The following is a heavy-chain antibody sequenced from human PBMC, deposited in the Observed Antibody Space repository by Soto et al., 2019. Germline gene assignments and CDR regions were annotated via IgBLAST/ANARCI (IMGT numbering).Heavy chain of an antibody. J-gene: IGHJ1*01. CDR3: ASMCGGGSCYSNEYFQH. CDR2: IYSGGST. D-gene: IGHD2-15*01. V-gene: IGHV3-53*04. Sequence: EVQLVESGGGLVQPGGSLRLSCAASGFTVSSNYMSWVRQAPGKGLEWVSVIYSGGSTYYADSVKGRFTISRHNSKNTLYLQMNSLRAEDTAVYYCASMCGGGSCYSNEYFQHWGQGTLVTVSS. CDR1: GFTVSSNY.